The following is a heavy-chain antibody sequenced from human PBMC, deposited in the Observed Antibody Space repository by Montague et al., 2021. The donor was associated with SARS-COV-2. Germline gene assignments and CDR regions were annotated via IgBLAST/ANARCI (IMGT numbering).Heavy chain of an antibody. CDR2: IYTSGST. CDR3: ARDGYSSGWNGLHWFDP. V-gene: IGHV4-61*02. CDR1: IGSISSGSYY. D-gene: IGHD6-25*01. Sequence: TLSLTCTVSIGSISSGSYYWSWIRQPAGKGLEWIGRIYTSGSTNYXPSLKCRVTISVDTSKNQFSLKLSSVTAADTAVYYCARDGYSSGWNGLHWFDPWGQGTLVTVSP. J-gene: IGHJ5*02.